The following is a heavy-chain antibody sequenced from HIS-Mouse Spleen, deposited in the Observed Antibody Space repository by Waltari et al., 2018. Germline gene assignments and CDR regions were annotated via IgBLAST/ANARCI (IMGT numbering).Heavy chain of an antibody. J-gene: IGHJ4*02. CDR2: ISYDGSNK. CDR1: GFTFSSYG. CDR3: AKDKHHAFDY. V-gene: IGHV3-30*18. Sequence: QVQLVESGGGVVQPGRSLRRSCAAPGFTFSSYGMNWVRQAPGKGLEWVAVISYDGSNKYYADSVKGRFTISRDNSKNTLYLQMNSLRAEDTAVYYCAKDKHHAFDYWGKGTLVTVSS.